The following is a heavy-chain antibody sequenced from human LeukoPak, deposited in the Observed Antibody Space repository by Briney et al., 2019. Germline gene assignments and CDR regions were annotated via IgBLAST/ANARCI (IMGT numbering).Heavy chain of an antibody. CDR3: ARGLGDYDSSGYYYDAYQTEYFQH. CDR2: IIPIFGTA. J-gene: IGHJ1*01. D-gene: IGHD3-22*01. Sequence: GASVKVCCKASGGTFSSYAISWVRQAPGQGLEWMGGIIPIFGTANYAQKFQGRVTITADESTSTAYMELSSLRSEDTAVYYCARGLGDYDSSGYYYDAYQTEYFQHWGQGTLVTVSS. CDR1: GGTFSSYA. V-gene: IGHV1-69*13.